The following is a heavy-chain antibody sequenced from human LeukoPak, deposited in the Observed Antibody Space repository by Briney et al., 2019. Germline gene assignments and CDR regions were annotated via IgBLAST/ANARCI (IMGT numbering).Heavy chain of an antibody. V-gene: IGHV3-74*01. Sequence: GGSLRLSCAASGFTFSSYWMHWVRQAPGKGLVWVSRINSDGSSTSYADSVKGRFTISRDNAKNTLYLQMNSLRAEDTAVYYCARVRRGYSYGIDYWGQGTLVTVSS. CDR3: ARVRRGYSYGIDY. CDR2: INSDGSST. J-gene: IGHJ4*02. D-gene: IGHD5-18*01. CDR1: GFTFSSYW.